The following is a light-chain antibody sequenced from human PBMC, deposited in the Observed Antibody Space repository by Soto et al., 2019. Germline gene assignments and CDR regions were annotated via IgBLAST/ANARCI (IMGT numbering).Light chain of an antibody. V-gene: IGKV3-20*01. CDR2: DAS. CDR1: QSLTKNY. Sequence: EIVLTQSPGTLSLSPGERATLSCRASQSLTKNYLAWFQQKPGQAPRLLISDASNRATGIADRFSGSGSGTDFTLTISRLEPEDFAVYYCQQSGNSPLTFGGGTKVEIK. J-gene: IGKJ4*01. CDR3: QQSGNSPLT.